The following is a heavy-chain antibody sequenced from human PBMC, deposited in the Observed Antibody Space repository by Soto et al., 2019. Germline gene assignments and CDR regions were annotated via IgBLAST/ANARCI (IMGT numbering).Heavy chain of an antibody. Sequence: QVQLVESGGGVVQPGRSLRLSCAASGFTFSSLGMHWVRQAPGKGLEWVAVISYDGSEKYYADSVKGRFTISRDNSKNTLALQMNSLRAEDTAVYYCVTERTGTWDLDYWGQGTLVTVSS. CDR3: VTERTGTWDLDY. D-gene: IGHD1-26*01. CDR1: GFTFSSLG. V-gene: IGHV3-30*03. J-gene: IGHJ4*02. CDR2: ISYDGSEK.